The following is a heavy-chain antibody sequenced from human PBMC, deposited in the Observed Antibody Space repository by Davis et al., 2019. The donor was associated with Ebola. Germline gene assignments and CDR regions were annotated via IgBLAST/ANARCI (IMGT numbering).Heavy chain of an antibody. D-gene: IGHD5-12*01. CDR1: GDTVSSTA. Sequence: HSQTLSLTCAISGDTVSSTAWNWIRQSPSRGLEWLGRTYYNSKWFRDYAVSVKSRITINLDTSKNHFSLQLSSVTPEDTAVYYCARGWLRSGFDSWGQGTLVTVSS. CDR3: ARGWLRSGFDS. J-gene: IGHJ4*02. V-gene: IGHV6-1*01. CDR2: TYYNSKWFR.